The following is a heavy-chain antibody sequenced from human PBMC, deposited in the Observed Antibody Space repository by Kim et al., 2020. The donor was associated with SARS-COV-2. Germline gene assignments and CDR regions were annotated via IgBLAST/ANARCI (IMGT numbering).Heavy chain of an antibody. V-gene: IGHV1-3*01. CDR2: INAGNGNT. D-gene: IGHD1-7*01. CDR3: ARDLEYNWNYSVWFDP. J-gene: IGHJ5*02. CDR1: GYTFTSYA. Sequence: ASVKVSCKASGYTFTSYAMHWVRQAPGQRLEWMGCINAGNGNTKYSQKFQGRVTITRDTSASTAYMELSSLRSEDTAVYYCARDLEYNWNYSVWFDPWGQGTLVTVSS.